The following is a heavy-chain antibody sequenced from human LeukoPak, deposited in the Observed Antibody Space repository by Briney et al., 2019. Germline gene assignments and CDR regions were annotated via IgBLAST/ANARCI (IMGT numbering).Heavy chain of an antibody. Sequence: GGSLRLSCAASGFTFSDYYMSWIRQAPGKGPEWVSYISDSGSNIYYADSVKGRFTISRDNAKNSLYLQMNSLRAEDTAVYYCARAAVVVGVSPAWFDPWGQGTPVTVSS. J-gene: IGHJ5*02. CDR1: GFTFSDYY. CDR2: ISDSGSNI. V-gene: IGHV3-11*01. CDR3: ARAAVVVGVSPAWFDP. D-gene: IGHD2-15*01.